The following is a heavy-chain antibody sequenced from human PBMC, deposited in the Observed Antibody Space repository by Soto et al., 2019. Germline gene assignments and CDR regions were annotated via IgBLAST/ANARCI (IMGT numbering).Heavy chain of an antibody. D-gene: IGHD2-8*01. CDR2: IIPIFGTA. V-gene: IGHV1-69*01. CDR3: ARGPHIVLMVYAPFDY. Sequence: VQLVESGGGLVQPGGSLRLSCAASGFTFSSYAISWVRQAPGQGLEWMGGIIPIFGTANYAQKFQGRVTITADESTSTAYMELSSLRSEDTAVYYCARGPHIVLMVYAPFDYWGQGTLVTVSS. J-gene: IGHJ4*02. CDR1: GFTFSSYA.